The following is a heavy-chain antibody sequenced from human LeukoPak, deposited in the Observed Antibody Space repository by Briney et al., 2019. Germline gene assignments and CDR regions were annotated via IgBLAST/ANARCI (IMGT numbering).Heavy chain of an antibody. CDR3: ARDTVTNNWFDP. J-gene: IGHJ5*02. Sequence: GGSLRVSCAASGFTFISYWMHWVRQAPGKGLVWVARINTDGSSTSYAYCVKGRFTISRDNSKNTLYLKMNSLRDEDTAVYYCARDTVTNNWFDPWRQGTLVTVSS. D-gene: IGHD4-11*01. V-gene: IGHV3-74*01. CDR2: INTDGSST. CDR1: GFTFISYW.